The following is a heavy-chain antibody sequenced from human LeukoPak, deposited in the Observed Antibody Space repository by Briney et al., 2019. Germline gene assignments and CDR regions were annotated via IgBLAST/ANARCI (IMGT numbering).Heavy chain of an antibody. CDR1: GFTFSSYS. CDR3: TRGGVDY. V-gene: IGHV3-7*01. CDR2: TKQDGSEK. Sequence: PGGSLRLSCAASGFTFSSYSMNWVRQAPGKGLEWVANTKQDGSEKYYVDSVKGRFTISRDNAKNTLYLQMNSLRVVDTAVYYCTRGGVDYWGQGTLVTVSS. J-gene: IGHJ4*02. D-gene: IGHD3-16*01.